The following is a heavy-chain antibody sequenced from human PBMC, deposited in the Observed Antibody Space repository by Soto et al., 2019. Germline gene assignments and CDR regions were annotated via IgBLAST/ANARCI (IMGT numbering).Heavy chain of an antibody. CDR3: ARQRVLPAQYFFDY. D-gene: IGHD6-25*01. CDR1: GGSVSSGSYL. Sequence: ETLSLTCAVSGGSVSSGSYLWTWIRQSPGKGLEWIGYITDVGSTNYTPSLKSRVTISADTTKNHFSLNLRSVTAADTAVYYCARQRVLPAQYFFDYWGQGMPVTVSS. CDR2: ITDVGST. V-gene: IGHV4-61*03. J-gene: IGHJ4*02.